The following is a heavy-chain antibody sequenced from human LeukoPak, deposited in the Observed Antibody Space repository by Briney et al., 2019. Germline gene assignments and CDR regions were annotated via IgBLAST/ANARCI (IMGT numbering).Heavy chain of an antibody. J-gene: IGHJ3*02. V-gene: IGHV1-69*05. CDR2: IIPIFGTA. CDR3: ARVGGSFLLGAFDI. D-gene: IGHD1-26*01. Sequence: SVKVSCKASGGTFSSYAISWVRQAPGQGLEWMGGIIPIFGTANYAQKFQGRVTITTDESTSTAYMELSSLRSEDTAVYYCARVGGSFLLGAFDIWGQGTMVTVSS. CDR1: GGTFSSYA.